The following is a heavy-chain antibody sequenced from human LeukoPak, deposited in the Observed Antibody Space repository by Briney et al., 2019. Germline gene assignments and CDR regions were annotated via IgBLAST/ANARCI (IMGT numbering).Heavy chain of an antibody. CDR3: AIPFRGATTRVYYYYDMDV. Sequence: GASVKVSCKASGYTFTSYGISWVRQAPGQGLEWMGWISAYNGNTNYAQKFQGRVTMTTDRSTSTAYMELRSLRSDDTAVYYCAIPFRGATTRVYYYYDMDVWGQGTTVTVSS. D-gene: IGHD1-14*01. CDR1: GYTFTSYG. J-gene: IGHJ6*02. V-gene: IGHV1-18*01. CDR2: ISAYNGNT.